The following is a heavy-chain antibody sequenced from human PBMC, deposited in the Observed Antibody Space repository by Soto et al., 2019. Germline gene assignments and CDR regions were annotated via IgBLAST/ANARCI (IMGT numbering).Heavy chain of an antibody. D-gene: IGHD3-10*01. J-gene: IGHJ4*02. CDR1: GDTFNFYS. CDR2: VNPIVSMS. Sequence: QVQLVQSGAEVKRPGSSVKVSCKASGDTFNFYSINWVRQAPGLGLEWMGRVNPIVSMSNYAQRFQGRVTKTADKSTSTAYMELRGLRSEYTAIYYCATSHASGHRAFDYWGQGALVTVSS. CDR3: ATSHASGHRAFDY. V-gene: IGHV1-69*04.